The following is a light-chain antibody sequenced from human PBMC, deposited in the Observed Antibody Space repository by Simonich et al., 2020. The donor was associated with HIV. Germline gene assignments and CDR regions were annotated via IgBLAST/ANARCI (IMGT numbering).Light chain of an antibody. CDR3: QQYNKWPPWT. V-gene: IGKV3-11*01. Sequence: EIVLTQSPATLSLSPGERATLSCRASPSDSSFLAWYQQKPGQAPSLLIYDASNRATGIPARFSGSGSRTDFTLTISSLQSEDFAVYYCQQYNKWPPWTFGQGTKVEIK. J-gene: IGKJ1*01. CDR1: PSDSSF. CDR2: DAS.